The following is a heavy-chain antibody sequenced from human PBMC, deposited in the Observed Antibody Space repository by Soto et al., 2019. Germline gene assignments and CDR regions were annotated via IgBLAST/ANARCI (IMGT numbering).Heavy chain of an antibody. J-gene: IGHJ4*02. CDR3: ATGNVDSMLEY. CDR2: MYHSGGD. CDR1: DGSISSYEW. V-gene: IGHV4-4*02. Sequence: XTLSLPCVVSDGSISSYEWGTWVRQPPGKGLEWIGKMYHSGGDDYSPSLKSRVTISADSSKNHFSLRLTGVTAADTAVYYCATGNVDSMLEYWGQGTQATVSS. D-gene: IGHD3-3*01.